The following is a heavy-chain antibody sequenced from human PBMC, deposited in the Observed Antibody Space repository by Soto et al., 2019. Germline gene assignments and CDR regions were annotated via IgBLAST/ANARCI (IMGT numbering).Heavy chain of an antibody. CDR3: ARDLTSYGMDV. V-gene: IGHV4-31*03. Sequence: QVQLQESGPGLVKPSQTLSLTCTVSGGSINSGGYYWSWIRQHPGKGLEWIGYIYYSGSTYYNPSLKXRVTVSXXTSKNQFSLKLSSVTAADTAVYYCARDLTSYGMDVWGQGTTVTVSS. D-gene: IGHD3-9*01. CDR1: GGSINSGGYY. CDR2: IYYSGST. J-gene: IGHJ6*02.